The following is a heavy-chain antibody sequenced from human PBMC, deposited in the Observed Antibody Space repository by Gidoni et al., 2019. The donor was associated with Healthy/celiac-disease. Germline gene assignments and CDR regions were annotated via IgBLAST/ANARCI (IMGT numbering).Heavy chain of an antibody. J-gene: IGHJ4*02. V-gene: IGHV7-4-1*02. CDR1: GYTFTSYA. Sequence: QVQLVQSGSELKKPGASVKVSCQASGYTFTSYAMNWVRQAPGQGLEWMGWINTNTGNPTYAQGFTGRFVFSLDTSVSTAYLQISSLKAEDTAVYYCARGPLNVWGSYRYHFDYWGQGTLVTVSS. CDR2: INTNTGNP. CDR3: ARGPLNVWGSYRYHFDY. D-gene: IGHD3-16*02.